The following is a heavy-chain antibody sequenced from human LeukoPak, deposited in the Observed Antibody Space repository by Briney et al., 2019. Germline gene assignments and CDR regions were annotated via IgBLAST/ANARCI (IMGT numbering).Heavy chain of an antibody. CDR1: GFTLSSYA. CDR3: ARVWAYSTFDY. CDR2: ISGGGGST. V-gene: IGHV3-23*01. Sequence: GGSLRLSCAASGFTLSSYAMSWVRQAPGKGLEWVSSISGGGGSTYYADSVKGRFTISRDNTKNSLYLQMNSLRAEDTAVYYCARVWAYSTFDYWGQGTLVTVSS. J-gene: IGHJ4*02. D-gene: IGHD4-11*01.